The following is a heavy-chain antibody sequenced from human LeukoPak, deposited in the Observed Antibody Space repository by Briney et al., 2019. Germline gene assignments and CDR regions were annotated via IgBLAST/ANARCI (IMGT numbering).Heavy chain of an antibody. CDR3: ARGAYFDWLLSYLDY. CDR2: INSDGSST. CDR1: GFTFSSYW. Sequence: GGSLRLSCAASGFTFSSYWMHWVRQAPGKGLVWVSRINSDGSSTSYADSVKGRFTISRDNAKNTLYLQMNRLRAEDTAVYYCARGAYFDWLLSYLDYWGQGTLVTVSS. D-gene: IGHD3-9*01. V-gene: IGHV3-74*01. J-gene: IGHJ4*02.